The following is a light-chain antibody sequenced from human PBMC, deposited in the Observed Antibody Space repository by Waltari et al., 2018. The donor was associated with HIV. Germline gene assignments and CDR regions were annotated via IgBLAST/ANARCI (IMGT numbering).Light chain of an antibody. J-gene: IGLJ2*01. V-gene: IGLV8-61*01. CDR2: STH. CDR3: VLYMGSGIGV. Sequence: QTVVTQEPSFSVSPGGTVTLTCGLSSGSVSTSYYPRWYQQTPGQAPRTLIYSTHTRTSGVPDRFSGSILGNKAALTITGAQADDESDYYCVLYMGSGIGVFSGGTKLTVL. CDR1: SGSVSTSYY.